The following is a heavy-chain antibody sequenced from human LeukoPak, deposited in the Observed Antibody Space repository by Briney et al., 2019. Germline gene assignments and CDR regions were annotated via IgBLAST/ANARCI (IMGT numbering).Heavy chain of an antibody. D-gene: IGHD6-13*01. CDR3: ATDRRPLTGIAAAGPYYMDV. CDR1: GYTLTELS. J-gene: IGHJ6*03. CDR2: FDPEDGET. V-gene: IGHV1-24*01. Sequence: APVKVSCKVSGYTLTELSMHWVRQAPGKGLEWLGGFDPEDGETIYAQKFQGRVTMTEDTSTDTAYMELSSLRSEDTAVYYCATDRRPLTGIAAAGPYYMDVWGKGTKVTVSS.